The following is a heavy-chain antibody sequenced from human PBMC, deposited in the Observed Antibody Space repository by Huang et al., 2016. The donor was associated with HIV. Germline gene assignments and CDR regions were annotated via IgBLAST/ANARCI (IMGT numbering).Heavy chain of an antibody. Sequence: QVQLVASGGGLVPPGRSLRLSCAASGFTFTTYAIHWVRQAPGKGMEGVACISDDGRNKCYADSVKGRFTISRDNSKSTLYLLMNSLRVDDTALYYCARSAVPGDGDWFDPWGQGTLVTVSS. CDR2: ISDDGRNK. J-gene: IGHJ5*02. CDR1: GFTFTTYA. V-gene: IGHV3-30*04. CDR3: ARSAVPGDGDWFDP. D-gene: IGHD6-19*01.